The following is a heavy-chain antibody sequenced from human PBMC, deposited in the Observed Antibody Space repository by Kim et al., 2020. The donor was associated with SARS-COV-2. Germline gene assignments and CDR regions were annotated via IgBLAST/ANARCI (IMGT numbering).Heavy chain of an antibody. V-gene: IGHV3-11*03. CDR3: ATEAAPRGAYYDILTGYWRGPQYFDY. Sequence: GGSLRLSCAASGFTFSDYYMSWIRQAPGKGLEWVSYISSSSSYTNYADSVKGRFTISRDNAKNSLYLQMNSLRAEDTAVYYCATEAAPRGAYYDILTGYWRGPQYFDYWGQGTLVTVSS. D-gene: IGHD3-9*01. J-gene: IGHJ4*02. CDR2: ISSSSSYT. CDR1: GFTFSDYY.